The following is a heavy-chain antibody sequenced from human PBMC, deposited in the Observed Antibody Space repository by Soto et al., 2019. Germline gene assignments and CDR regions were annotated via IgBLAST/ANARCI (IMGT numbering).Heavy chain of an antibody. CDR3: TTDSRTTLPEIRFDY. CDR2: VKSKADGGSG. J-gene: IGHJ4*01. D-gene: IGHD1-26*01. V-gene: IGHV3-15*07. CDR1: GFPXNNAW. Sequence: GGSLRLSCAASGFPXNNAWINWVRQVPGKGLEWVGRVKSKADGGSGDYAAPVKGRFVVSRDDSKDIVYLQMNSLKIEDTGVYYCTTDSRTTLPEIRFDYWGHGTQVTVSS.